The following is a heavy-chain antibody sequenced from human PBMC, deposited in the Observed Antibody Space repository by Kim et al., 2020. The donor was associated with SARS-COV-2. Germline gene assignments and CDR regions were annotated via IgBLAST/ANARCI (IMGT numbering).Heavy chain of an antibody. CDR3: AKGSGGWLRPSYYFDH. CDR1: GFTFRNYA. Sequence: GGSLRLSCAASGFTFRNYAMNWVRQAPGQGLEWVSGLIGSGGTTFYADSGRGRFTISRDNSKNTLYLQVNSLTVEDTAVYYCAKGSGGWLRPSYYFDHWGQGTLVTVSS. CDR2: LIGSGGTT. V-gene: IGHV3-23*01. J-gene: IGHJ4*02. D-gene: IGHD6-19*01.